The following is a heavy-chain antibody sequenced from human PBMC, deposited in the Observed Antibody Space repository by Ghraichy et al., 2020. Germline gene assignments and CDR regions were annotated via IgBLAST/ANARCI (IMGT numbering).Heavy chain of an antibody. D-gene: IGHD6-13*01. V-gene: IGHV3-48*02. J-gene: IGHJ4*02. CDR2: ISSSSSTI. Sequence: GGSRRLSCAASGFTFSSYSMNWVRQAPGKGLEWLSYISSSSSTIYYADSVKGRFTISRDNAKKSLSLQLNSLRDEDTALYYCAREYSSSWYSLDFRGQGTLVTVSS. CDR1: GFTFSSYS. CDR3: AREYSSSWYSLDF.